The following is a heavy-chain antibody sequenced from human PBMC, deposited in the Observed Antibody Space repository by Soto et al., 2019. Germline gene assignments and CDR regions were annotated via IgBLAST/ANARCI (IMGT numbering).Heavy chain of an antibody. Sequence: GASVKVSCKASGYTFTSYGISWVRQAPGQGLEWMGWISACNGNTNYAQKLQGRVTMTTDTSTSTAFMELRSLRSDDTAVYYCARDSSGWYTVPLTWGQGTLVTVSS. J-gene: IGHJ5*02. CDR1: GYTFTSYG. V-gene: IGHV1-18*01. CDR3: ARDSSGWYTVPLT. D-gene: IGHD6-19*01. CDR2: ISACNGNT.